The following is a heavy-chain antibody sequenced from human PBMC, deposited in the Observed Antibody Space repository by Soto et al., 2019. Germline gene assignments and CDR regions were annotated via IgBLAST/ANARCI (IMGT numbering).Heavy chain of an antibody. CDR1: GGSISSGGYY. V-gene: IGHV4-31*03. J-gene: IGHJ2*01. CDR2: IYYSGST. Sequence: QVQLQESGPGLVKPSQTLSLTCTVSGGSISSGGYYWSWIRQHPGKGLEWIGYIYYSGSTYYNPSLKSGVTMSVDTSKNPVSLKLSSVTAADTAVYDCAIFQYWYFDLWGRGTLVTVSS. CDR3: AIFQYWYFDL.